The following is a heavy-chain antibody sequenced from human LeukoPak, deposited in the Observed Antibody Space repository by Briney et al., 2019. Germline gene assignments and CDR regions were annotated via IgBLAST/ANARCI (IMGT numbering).Heavy chain of an antibody. CDR1: GGSISSDY. CDR2: MTYSGHT. V-gene: IGHV4-59*12. J-gene: IGHJ5*02. Sequence: SETLSLTCTVSGGSISSDYWSWIRQPPGKGLEWIAYMTYSGHTNQNPSLKSRVTTSMDTSKNQFSLKLSSVTAADTAVYYCARGLTIFGNWFDPWGQGTLVTVSS. CDR3: ARGLTIFGNWFDP. D-gene: IGHD3-3*01.